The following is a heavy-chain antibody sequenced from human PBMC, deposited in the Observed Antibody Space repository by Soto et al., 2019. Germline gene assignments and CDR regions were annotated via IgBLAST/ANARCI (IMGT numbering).Heavy chain of an antibody. CDR2: ISYDGTYK. D-gene: IGHD6-13*01. CDR1: GLTFSSYG. V-gene: IGHV3-30*18. J-gene: IGHJ5*02. CDR3: RKDRPNSISWPDP. Sequence: QVQLVESGGGVVQPGRSLRLSCVASGLTFSSYGMHWVRQVPGKGLEGVAVISYDGTYKHYADSVKGRFTISRDNYTNTLYQHMNSLTVEYTAMYYCRKDRPNSISWPDPWGQGTLVTVSS.